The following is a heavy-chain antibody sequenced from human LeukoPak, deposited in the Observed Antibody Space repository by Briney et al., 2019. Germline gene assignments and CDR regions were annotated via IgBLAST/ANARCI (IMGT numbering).Heavy chain of an antibody. CDR3: ARVPVNIWENWFDP. CDR2: IYYSGST. D-gene: IGHD1-26*01. J-gene: IGHJ5*02. Sequence: SETLSLTCTVSGGSISSSSYYWGWIRQPPGKGLEWIGSIYYSGSTYYNPSLKSRVTISVDTSKNQFSLKLNSVTAADTAVYYCARVPVNIWENWFDPWGQGTLVTVSS. V-gene: IGHV4-39*07. CDR1: GGSISSSSYY.